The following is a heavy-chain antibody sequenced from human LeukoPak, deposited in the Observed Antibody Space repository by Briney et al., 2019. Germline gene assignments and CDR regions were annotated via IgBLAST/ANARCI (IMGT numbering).Heavy chain of an antibody. J-gene: IGHJ5*02. V-gene: IGHV4-39*01. D-gene: IGHD2-2*01. CDR1: GGSISSSSYY. CDR3: ARRGGYCSSTSCSNWFDP. CDR2: IYYSGST. Sequence: SETLSLTCTVSGGSISSSSYYWGWIRQPPGKGLEWIGRIYYSGSTYYNPSLKSRVTISVDTSKNQFSLKLSSVTAADTAVYYCARRGGYCSSTSCSNWFDPWGQGTLVTVSS.